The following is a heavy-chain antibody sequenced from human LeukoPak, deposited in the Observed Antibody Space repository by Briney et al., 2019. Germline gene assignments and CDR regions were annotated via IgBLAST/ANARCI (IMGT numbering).Heavy chain of an antibody. Sequence: GGSLRLSCSASGFTFSRYAMHWVRQAPGKGLEYVSGINNNGDSTYYSDSVKARLTISRDNSKNTLFLQMASLRAEDTAVYYCVRTMMTFGGVIRTDAFDIWGQGTMVIVSS. CDR2: INNNGDST. CDR3: VRTMMTFGGVIRTDAFDI. CDR1: GFTFSRYA. V-gene: IGHV3-64D*06. J-gene: IGHJ3*02. D-gene: IGHD3-16*01.